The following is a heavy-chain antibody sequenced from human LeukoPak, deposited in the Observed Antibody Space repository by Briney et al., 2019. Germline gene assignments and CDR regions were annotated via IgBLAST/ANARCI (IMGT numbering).Heavy chain of an antibody. D-gene: IGHD3-3*01. Sequence: PSETLSLTCTVSGGSISSYYWSWIRQPPGKGLEWIGYIYTSGSTNYNPSLKSRVTISVDTSKNQFALKLSSVTAADTAVYYCARGGVTIFGVVIIPFDYWGQGTLVTVSS. CDR3: ARGGVTIFGVVIIPFDY. J-gene: IGHJ4*02. V-gene: IGHV4-4*09. CDR1: GGSISSYY. CDR2: IYTSGST.